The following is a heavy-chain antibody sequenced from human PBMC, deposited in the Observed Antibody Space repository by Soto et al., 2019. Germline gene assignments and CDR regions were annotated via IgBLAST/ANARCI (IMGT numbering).Heavy chain of an antibody. V-gene: IGHV5-10-1*01. Sequence: PGESLKISWQGSGYSFTSYWISWVRQMPGKGLEWMGRIDPSDSYTNYSPSFQGHVTISADKSISTAYLQWSSLKASDTAMYYCASPQTYYYDSSGYTLDYWGQGTLVTVSS. D-gene: IGHD3-22*01. J-gene: IGHJ4*02. CDR3: ASPQTYYYDSSGYTLDY. CDR1: GYSFTSYW. CDR2: IDPSDSYT.